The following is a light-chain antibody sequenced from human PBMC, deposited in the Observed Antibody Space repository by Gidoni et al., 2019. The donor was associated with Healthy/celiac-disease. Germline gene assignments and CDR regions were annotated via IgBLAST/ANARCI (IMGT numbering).Light chain of an antibody. CDR3: KQYYSYPLYT. CDR2: AAS. J-gene: IGKJ2*01. V-gene: IGKV1-8*01. Sequence: AIRMTQSPSSFSASTGDRVTITCRASQGISSYLAWYQQKPGKAPKLLIYAASTLQSGVTSRFSGSGSGTDFTLTISCLQSEDFATYYCKQYYSYPLYTFGQGTKLEIK. CDR1: QGISSY.